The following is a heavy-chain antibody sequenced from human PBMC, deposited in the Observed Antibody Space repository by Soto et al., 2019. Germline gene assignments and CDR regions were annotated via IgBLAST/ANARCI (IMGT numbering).Heavy chain of an antibody. Sequence: QVQLQESGPGLVKPSETLSLTCTVSGGSISSYYWSWIRQPPGKGLEWIGYIYYSGSTNYNPSLKSRVTISVATSKNQFSLTLSSVSAADTAVYYCARHSLFRRLGDSYFDCWGQGTLVTVSS. J-gene: IGHJ4*02. CDR1: GGSISSYY. D-gene: IGHD3-16*01. CDR2: IYYSGST. V-gene: IGHV4-59*08. CDR3: ARHSLFRRLGDSYFDC.